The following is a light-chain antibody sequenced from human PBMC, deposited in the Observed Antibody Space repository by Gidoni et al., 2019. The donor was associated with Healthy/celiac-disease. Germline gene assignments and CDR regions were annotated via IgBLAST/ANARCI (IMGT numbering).Light chain of an antibody. CDR1: QGISSA. V-gene: IGKV1-13*02. J-gene: IGKJ2*01. CDR3: QQFNSYPHT. Sequence: AIQLTQSPSSLPASVGDRVTITCRASQGISSALAWYQQKPGKTPKLLIYDASSLESGVPSRFSGSGSGTDFTLTISSLQPEDFATYYCQQFNSYPHTFGQGTKLEIK. CDR2: DAS.